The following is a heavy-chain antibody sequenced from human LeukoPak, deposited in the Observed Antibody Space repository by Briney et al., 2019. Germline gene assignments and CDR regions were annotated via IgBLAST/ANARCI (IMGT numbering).Heavy chain of an antibody. CDR2: IYYSGST. J-gene: IGHJ4*02. CDR3: ASEMATVTGTVLDY. V-gene: IGHV4-39*01. CDR1: GGSISSSSYS. Sequence: SETLSLTCVVSGGSISSSSYSWGWIRQPPGKGLEWIGNIYYSGSTYYNPSLKSRVTISVDTSKNQFSLKLSSVTAADTAVYYCASEMATVTGTVLDYWGQGTLVTVSS. D-gene: IGHD5-24*01.